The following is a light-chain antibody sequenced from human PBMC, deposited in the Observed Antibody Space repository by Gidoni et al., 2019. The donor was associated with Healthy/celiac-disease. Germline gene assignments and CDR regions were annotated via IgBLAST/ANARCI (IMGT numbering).Light chain of an antibody. CDR2: DAS. V-gene: IGKV3-11*01. CDR1: QSVSSY. CDR3: QQRSNWPRIFT. Sequence: EIVLTQSPPTLSSSPGERATLSCRASQSVSSYLAWYQQKPGQAPRLLIYDASNRATGIPARFSGSGSGTDFTLTISSLEPEDFAVYCCQQRSNWPRIFTFGPGTKVDIK. J-gene: IGKJ3*01.